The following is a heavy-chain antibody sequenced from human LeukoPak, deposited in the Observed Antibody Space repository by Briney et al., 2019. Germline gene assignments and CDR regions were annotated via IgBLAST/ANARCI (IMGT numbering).Heavy chain of an antibody. CDR2: INPNSGGT. J-gene: IGHJ4*02. D-gene: IGHD6-6*01. V-gene: IGHV1-2*06. CDR3: ARISSWHPHPSYYFDY. Sequence: ASVKVSCKASGYTFTGYYMHWVRQAPGQGLEWMGRINPNSGGTNYAQKFQGRVTMTRDTSISTAYMELSRLRSDDTAVYYCARISSWHPHPSYYFDYWGQGTLVTVSS. CDR1: GYTFTGYY.